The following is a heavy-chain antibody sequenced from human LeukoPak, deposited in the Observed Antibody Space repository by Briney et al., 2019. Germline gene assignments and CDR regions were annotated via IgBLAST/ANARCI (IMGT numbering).Heavy chain of an antibody. Sequence: GGSLRLSCAASGFTFSSYGMSWVRQAPGKGLEWMGIIYPGDSDTRYSPSFQGQVTISADKSISTAYLQWSSLKASDTAMYYCARGMYYFDYWGQGTLVTVSS. J-gene: IGHJ4*02. CDR3: ARGMYYFDY. CDR2: IYPGDSDT. V-gene: IGHV5-51*01. D-gene: IGHD3-16*01. CDR1: GFTFSSYG.